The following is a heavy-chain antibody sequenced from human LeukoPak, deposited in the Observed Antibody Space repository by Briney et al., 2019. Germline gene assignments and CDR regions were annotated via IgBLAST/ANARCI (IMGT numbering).Heavy chain of an antibody. V-gene: IGHV1-46*03. Sequence: ASVKVSCKASGYTFTSYYMHWVRQAPGQGLEWMGIINPSGGSASYAQKFQGRVTMTRDTSTSTVYMELSSLRSEDTAVYYCAISAMAKKYYFDYWGQGTLVTVSS. J-gene: IGHJ4*02. CDR1: GYTFTSYY. D-gene: IGHD5-18*01. CDR2: INPSGGSA. CDR3: AISAMAKKYYFDY.